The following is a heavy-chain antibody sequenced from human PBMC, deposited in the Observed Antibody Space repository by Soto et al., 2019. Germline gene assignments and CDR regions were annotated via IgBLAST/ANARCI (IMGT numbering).Heavy chain of an antibody. V-gene: IGHV4-59*08. CDR1: GGSISSYY. J-gene: IGHJ4*02. Sequence: SETLSLTCTVSGGSISSYYWSWIRQPPGKGLEWIGYIYYSGSTNYNPSLKSRVTISVDKSSNQISLKLSSVTAADTAVYYCAAVHYDFWSGYSDYWGQGTLVTVSS. CDR2: IYYSGST. D-gene: IGHD3-3*01. CDR3: AAVHYDFWSGYSDY.